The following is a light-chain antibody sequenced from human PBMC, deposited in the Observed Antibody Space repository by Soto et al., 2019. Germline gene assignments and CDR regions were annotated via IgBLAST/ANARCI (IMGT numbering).Light chain of an antibody. V-gene: IGLV2-8*01. J-gene: IGLJ1*01. CDR1: SSDVGGYNF. CDR3: SSYAGSNTFV. Sequence: LTQPPSASGSPGQSVTISCTGTSSDVGGYNFVSWYQHHPGKVPRLMIYEVNKRPSGVPDRFSGSKSGNTASLTVSGLQAEDEADYSCSSYAGSNTFVFGTGTKVTVL. CDR2: EVN.